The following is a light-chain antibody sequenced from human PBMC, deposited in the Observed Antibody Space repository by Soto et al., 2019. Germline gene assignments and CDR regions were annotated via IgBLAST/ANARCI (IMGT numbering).Light chain of an antibody. J-gene: IGKJ1*01. Sequence: DLPMTQSPPSLSASVGDRVTITGRASQGIATDLAWYQQKPGKAPKLLLYAASTLQPGVPCRFSGSGSRTDFTLNINSLQPEDIATYYCQRYNNGRTVGQGTKVDIK. CDR2: AAS. CDR3: QRYNNGRT. V-gene: IGKV1-27*01. CDR1: QGIATD.